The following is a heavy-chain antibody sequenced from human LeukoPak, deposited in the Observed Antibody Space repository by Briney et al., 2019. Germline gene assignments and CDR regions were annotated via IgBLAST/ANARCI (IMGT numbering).Heavy chain of an antibody. Sequence: ASVKVSCKASGYTFTGYYMHWVRQAPGQGLEWMGWISAYNGNTNYAQKLQGRVTMTTDTSTSTAYMELRSLRSDDTAVYYCARNGYSYGNFDYWGQGTLVTVSS. CDR1: GYTFTGYY. D-gene: IGHD5-18*01. CDR3: ARNGYSYGNFDY. V-gene: IGHV1-18*04. J-gene: IGHJ4*02. CDR2: ISAYNGNT.